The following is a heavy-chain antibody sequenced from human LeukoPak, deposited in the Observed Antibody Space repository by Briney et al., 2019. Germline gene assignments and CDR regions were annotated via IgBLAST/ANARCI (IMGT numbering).Heavy chain of an antibody. CDR1: GFTFSSYA. CDR2: ISGSGGST. CDR3: AKVPAASFPHYYYGMDV. J-gene: IGHJ6*02. D-gene: IGHD2-2*01. Sequence: PGGSLRLSCAASGFTFSSYAMSWVRQAPGKGLEWVSAISGSGGSTYYADSVKGRFTISRDNSKNTLYLQMNSLRAEDTAVYYCAKVPAASFPHYYYGMDVWGQGTRSPSP. V-gene: IGHV3-23*01.